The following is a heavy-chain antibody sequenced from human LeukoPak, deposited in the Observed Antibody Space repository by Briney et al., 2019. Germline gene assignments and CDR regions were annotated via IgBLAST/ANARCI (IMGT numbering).Heavy chain of an antibody. CDR1: GFIFTKYG. CDR2: ISAYNGNT. J-gene: IGHJ4*02. CDR3: ARRGYSSGWSDY. V-gene: IGHV1-18*01. D-gene: IGHD6-19*01. Sequence: ASVKVSCKASGFIFTKYGISWVRQAPGQGLEWMGWISAYNGNTNYAQKLQGRVTMTTDTSTSTAYMELRSLRSDDTAVYYCARRGYSSGWSDYWGQGTLVTVSS.